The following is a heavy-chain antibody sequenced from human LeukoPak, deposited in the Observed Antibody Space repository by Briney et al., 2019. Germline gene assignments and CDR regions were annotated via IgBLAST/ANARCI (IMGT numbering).Heavy chain of an antibody. D-gene: IGHD6-13*01. V-gene: IGHV4-34*01. CDR1: RGSFSGNY. CDR3: ARVGDSSSFSY. J-gene: IGHJ4*02. Sequence: PSETLSLTCADHRGSFSGNYWSWIRQPPGKRLEWTGEINHSGSTNYNPSLKSRVTISVDTSKNQFSLKLSSVTAADTAVYYCARVGDSSSFSYWGQGTLVTVSS. CDR2: INHSGST.